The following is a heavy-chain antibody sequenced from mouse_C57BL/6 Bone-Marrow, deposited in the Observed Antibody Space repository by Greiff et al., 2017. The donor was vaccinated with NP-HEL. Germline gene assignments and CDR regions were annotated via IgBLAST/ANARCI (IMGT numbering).Heavy chain of an antibody. Sequence: QVQLKESGPELVKPGASVKISCKASGYAFSSSWMNWVKQRPGKGLEWIGRIYPGDGDTNYNGKFKGKATLTADKSSSTAYMQLSSLTSEDSAVYFCARSGWDVGYYFDYWGQGTTLTVSS. D-gene: IGHD3-1*01. J-gene: IGHJ2*01. CDR1: GYAFSSSW. CDR3: ARSGWDVGYYFDY. CDR2: IYPGDGDT. V-gene: IGHV1-82*01.